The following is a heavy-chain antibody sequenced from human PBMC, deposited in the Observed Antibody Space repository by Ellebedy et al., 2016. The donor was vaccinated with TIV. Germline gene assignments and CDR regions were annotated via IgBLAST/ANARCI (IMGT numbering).Heavy chain of an antibody. V-gene: IGHV3-30*18. Sequence: GESLNISCAASGFTFSRYGMHWVRQAPGKGLEWVAIIYYDGSNKYYADSVKGRFTISRDNSKNTLYLQMNSLRAEDTAVYYCAKDLSGPAGAYFYYGMDVWGQGTTVTVSS. CDR2: IYYDGSNK. CDR1: GFTFSRYG. CDR3: AKDLSGPAGAYFYYGMDV. J-gene: IGHJ6*02. D-gene: IGHD2-2*01.